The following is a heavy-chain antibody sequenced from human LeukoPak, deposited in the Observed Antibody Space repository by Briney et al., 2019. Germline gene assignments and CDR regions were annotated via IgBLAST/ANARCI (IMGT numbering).Heavy chain of an antibody. Sequence: GGSLRLSCAASGFTFSTDSMNWVRQAPGKGLEWISAISGSGGSTYYADSVKGRFTISRDNSKNTLYLQMNSLRAEDTAVYYCAKDLELELSPFDYWGQGTLVTVSS. D-gene: IGHD1-7*01. J-gene: IGHJ4*02. CDR2: ISGSGGST. V-gene: IGHV3-23*01. CDR3: AKDLELELSPFDY. CDR1: GFTFSTDS.